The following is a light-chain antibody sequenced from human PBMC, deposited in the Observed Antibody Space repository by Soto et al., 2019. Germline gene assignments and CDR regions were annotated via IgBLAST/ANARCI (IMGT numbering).Light chain of an antibody. V-gene: IGLV2-18*02. J-gene: IGLJ1*01. CDR1: SSDVGSYNR. CDR2: EVS. CDR3: NSYTGSSTYV. Sequence: QSVLTQPPSVSGSPGQSVAISCTGTSSDVGSYNRVSWYQQPPGAAHKLMIYEVSNRPSGVPDRFSGSKSGNTASLTISGLQAEDEADYYCNSYTGSSTYVFGTGTRSPS.